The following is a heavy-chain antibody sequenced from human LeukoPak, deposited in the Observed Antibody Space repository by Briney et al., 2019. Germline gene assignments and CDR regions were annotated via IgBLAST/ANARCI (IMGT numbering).Heavy chain of an antibody. Sequence: ASVKVSCKASGYTFTSYGISWVRQAPGQGLAGMGWISAYNGNTNYAQKLQGRVTMTTDTSTSTAYMELRSLRSDDTAVYYCARERIVRYCSGGSCYKDLYGMDVWGQGTTVTVSS. CDR1: GYTFTSYG. D-gene: IGHD2-15*01. J-gene: IGHJ6*02. CDR3: ARERIVRYCSGGSCYKDLYGMDV. V-gene: IGHV1-18*01. CDR2: ISAYNGNT.